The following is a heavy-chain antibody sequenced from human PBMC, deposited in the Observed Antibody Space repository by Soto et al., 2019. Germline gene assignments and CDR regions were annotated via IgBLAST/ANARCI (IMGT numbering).Heavy chain of an antibody. Sequence: GGSLRLSCAASGFTFSSYSMNWVRQAPGKGLEWVSSISSSSSYIYYADSVKGRFTISRDNAKNSLYLQMNSLRAEDTAVYYCARDGATMVRGVKNYYYYGMDVWGQGTTVT. CDR1: GFTFSSYS. CDR3: ARDGATMVRGVKNYYYYGMDV. D-gene: IGHD3-10*01. CDR2: ISSSSSYI. V-gene: IGHV3-21*01. J-gene: IGHJ6*02.